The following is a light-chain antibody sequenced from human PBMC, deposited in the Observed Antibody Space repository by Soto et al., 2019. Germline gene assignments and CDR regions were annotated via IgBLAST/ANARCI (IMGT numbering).Light chain of an antibody. J-gene: IGKJ4*01. CDR1: QSVNTY. Sequence: EIVLTQSPATLSLSPGEGATLSCRASQSVNTYLAWYRQKPGQAPRLLIYGAFNSSTGIPARFSGSWSGTDFTLTISSLEPEYCAVYYFQQGGSFGGGTKVEIK. CDR3: QQGGS. CDR2: GAF. V-gene: IGKV3-11*01.